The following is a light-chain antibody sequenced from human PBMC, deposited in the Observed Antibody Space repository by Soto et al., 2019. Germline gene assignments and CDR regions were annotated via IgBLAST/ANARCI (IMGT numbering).Light chain of an antibody. CDR1: SSNIGAGYE. Sequence: SVLTQPPSVSEATGQRVTISCTGSSSNIGAGYEAHWYQQVPGTAPKLLIYENNNRPSGVPDRFSGYKSGTSASLAITGLQAEDEAEYYCQSYDSSLSGYVFGTGTKRTVL. J-gene: IGLJ1*01. V-gene: IGLV1-40*01. CDR3: QSYDSSLSGYV. CDR2: ENN.